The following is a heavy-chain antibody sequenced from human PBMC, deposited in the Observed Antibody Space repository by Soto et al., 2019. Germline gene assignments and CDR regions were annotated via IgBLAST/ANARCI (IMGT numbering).Heavy chain of an antibody. CDR1: GYTFTAYY. CDR3: ARYCSSTSCREERFDY. J-gene: IGHJ4*02. D-gene: IGHD2-2*01. V-gene: IGHV1-2*02. CDR2: INPNSGVT. Sequence: ASVKVSCKASGYTFTAYYIHWVRQAPGQGLEWMGWINPNSGVTSYAQKFQDRVTMTRDTSISTAYMELDRLKSDDTAVYYCARYCSSTSCREERFDYWGQGTLVTVSS.